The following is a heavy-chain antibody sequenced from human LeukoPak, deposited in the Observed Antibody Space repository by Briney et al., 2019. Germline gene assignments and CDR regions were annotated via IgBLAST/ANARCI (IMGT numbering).Heavy chain of an antibody. CDR2: IKYDGSHE. J-gene: IGHJ3*01. D-gene: IGHD3-16*01. Sequence: GMSLRLFCAASGFTFRSYTIHWVRQAPGKGLVWVVGIKYDGSHEFYADSVKGRFTISRNHSKNMLSIQMDNLKPDDSVLHYYARESSALDVEGAFDVWGQGTMVTVSS. V-gene: IGHV3-30*04. CDR3: ARESSALDVEGAFDV. CDR1: GFTFRSYT.